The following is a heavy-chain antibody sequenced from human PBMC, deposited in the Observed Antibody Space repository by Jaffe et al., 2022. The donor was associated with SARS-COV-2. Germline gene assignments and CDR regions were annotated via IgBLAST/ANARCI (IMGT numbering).Heavy chain of an antibody. CDR3: ARVRVWAVDY. D-gene: IGHD6-13*01. CDR2: ISTGGYTI. CDR1: GFTFSDYY. V-gene: IGHV3-11*01. Sequence: QVQLVESGGGLVKPGGSLRLSCAVSGFTFSDYYVSWIRQAPGKGLEWISHISTGGYTIYYADSVKGRFTISRDNAKNSLYLQMNGLRAEDTAVYYCARVRVWAVDYWGQGALVTVSS. J-gene: IGHJ4*02.